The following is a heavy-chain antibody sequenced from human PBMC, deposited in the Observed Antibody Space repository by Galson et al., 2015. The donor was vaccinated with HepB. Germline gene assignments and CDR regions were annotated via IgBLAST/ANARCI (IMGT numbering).Heavy chain of an antibody. CDR2: ISWNSGSI. D-gene: IGHD1-26*01. CDR1: GFTFDDYA. Sequence: SLRLSCAASGFTFDDYAMHWVRQAPGKGLEWVSGISWNSGSIGYADSVKGRFTISRDNAKNSLYLQMNSLRAEDTALYYCAKGKGSGSLVAFDYWGQGTLVTVSS. J-gene: IGHJ4*02. CDR3: AKGKGSGSLVAFDY. V-gene: IGHV3-9*01.